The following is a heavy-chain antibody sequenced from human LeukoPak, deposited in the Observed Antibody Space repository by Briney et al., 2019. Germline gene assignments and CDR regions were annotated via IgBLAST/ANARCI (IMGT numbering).Heavy chain of an antibody. CDR2: INPSGGST. J-gene: IGHJ6*04. CDR1: GYTFTSYY. D-gene: IGHD3-10*01. V-gene: IGHV1-46*01. CDR3: AREGGVVRGVWRYGMDV. Sequence: ASVKVSCKASGYTFTSYYMHWVRQAPGQGLEWMGIINPSGGSTSYAQKFQGRVTMTRDTSTSTVYMDLSSLRSEDTAVYYCAREGGVVRGVWRYGMDVWGKGTTVTVSS.